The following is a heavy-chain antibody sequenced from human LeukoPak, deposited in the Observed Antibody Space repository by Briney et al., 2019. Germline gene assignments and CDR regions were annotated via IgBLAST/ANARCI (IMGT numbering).Heavy chain of an antibody. V-gene: IGHV3-33*01. D-gene: IGHD2-15*01. Sequence: PGRSLRLSCAASGFTFSSDGMHSVRQAPGKGLEWVAVIWYDGSNKYYADSVKGRFTISRDNSKNTLYLQMNSLRAEDTAVYYCASASNCSGGSCYSDFDYWGQGTLVTVSS. J-gene: IGHJ4*02. CDR1: GFTFSSDG. CDR3: ASASNCSGGSCYSDFDY. CDR2: IWYDGSNK.